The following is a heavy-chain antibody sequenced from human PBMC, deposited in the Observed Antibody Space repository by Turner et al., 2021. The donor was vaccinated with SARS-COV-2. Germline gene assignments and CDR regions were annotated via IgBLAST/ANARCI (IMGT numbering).Heavy chain of an antibody. CDR3: ARSYHTYYFDY. D-gene: IGHD2-2*01. CDR1: GGSITRSTYY. V-gene: IGHV4-39*01. Sequence: QLQLQESGPGLLKPSETLSPTCSGSGGSITRSTYYWGWIRQPPGKGLDWIGSIFSSGSTYYNPSLKSRVTISVDTSKNQFSLKLTSVTAADTAVYYCARSYHTYYFDYWGQGTLGTVSS. CDR2: IFSSGST. J-gene: IGHJ4*02.